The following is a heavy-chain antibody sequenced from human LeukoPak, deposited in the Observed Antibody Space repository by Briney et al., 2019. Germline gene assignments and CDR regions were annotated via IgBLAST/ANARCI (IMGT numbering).Heavy chain of an antibody. J-gene: IGHJ4*02. Sequence: TSETLSLTCTVSGGSISSGGYYWGWIRQPPGKGLEWIGSIYYSGSTYYNPSLKSRVTISVDTSKNQFSLKLSSVTAADTAVYYCARDAPVTAMVSNSFDYWGQGTLVTVSS. CDR1: GGSISSGGYY. CDR2: IYYSGST. V-gene: IGHV4-39*07. D-gene: IGHD5-18*01. CDR3: ARDAPVTAMVSNSFDY.